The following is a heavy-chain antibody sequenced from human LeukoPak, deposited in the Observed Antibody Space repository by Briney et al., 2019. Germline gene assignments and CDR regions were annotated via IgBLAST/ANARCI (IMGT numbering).Heavy chain of an antibody. CDR2: ISYDGGNE. CDR3: VRDGGRFDY. Sequence: GGSLRLSCATSGFTFSSYSMHWVRQAPGKGLEWVAIISYDGGNEYYADSVKGRFTISRDNSKDTLNLQMNSLRPEDTAVYYCVRDGGRFDYWGQGTLVTVSS. CDR1: GFTFSSYS. J-gene: IGHJ4*02. V-gene: IGHV3-30-3*01. D-gene: IGHD3-16*01.